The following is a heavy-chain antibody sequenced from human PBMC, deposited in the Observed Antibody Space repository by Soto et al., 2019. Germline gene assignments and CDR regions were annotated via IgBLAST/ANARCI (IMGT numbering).Heavy chain of an antibody. D-gene: IGHD3-10*01. V-gene: IGHV3-33*01. CDR2: IWYDGSNK. J-gene: IGHJ1*01. CDR3: ASLGGSHSVAPVQH. Sequence: TGGSLRLSCAASGFTFSSYGMHWVRQAPGKGLEWVAVIWYDGSNKYYADSVKGRFTISRDNSKNTLYLQMNSLRAEDTAVYYCASLGGSHSVAPVQHWGQGTLVTVSS. CDR1: GFTFSSYG.